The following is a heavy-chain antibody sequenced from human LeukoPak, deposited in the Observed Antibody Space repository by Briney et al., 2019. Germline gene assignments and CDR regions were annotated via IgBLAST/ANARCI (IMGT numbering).Heavy chain of an antibody. V-gene: IGHV3-15*01. CDR1: GFTFSNAW. Sequence: KPGGSLRLSCAASGFTFSNAWMSWVRQAPGKGLEWVGRIKSKTDGGTTDYAAPVKGRFTISRDDSKNTLYLRMNSLKTEDTAVYYCTTADYGDYWYYYGMDVWGQGTTVTVSS. CDR3: TTADYGDYWYYYGMDV. J-gene: IGHJ6*02. CDR2: IKSKTDGGTT. D-gene: IGHD4-17*01.